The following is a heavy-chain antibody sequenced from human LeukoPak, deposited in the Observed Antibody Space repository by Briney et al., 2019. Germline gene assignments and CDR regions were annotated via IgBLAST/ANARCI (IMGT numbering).Heavy chain of an antibody. D-gene: IGHD4-23*01. J-gene: IGHJ4*02. Sequence: PGGSLRLSCAASGFTFSSYSMNWVRQAPGKGLEWVSYISSSGSTIYYADSVKGRFTISRDSAKNSLYLQMNSLRAEDTAVYYCAREDTVVTPGCWGQGTLVTVSS. CDR3: AREDTVVTPGC. V-gene: IGHV3-48*04. CDR1: GFTFSSYS. CDR2: ISSSGSTI.